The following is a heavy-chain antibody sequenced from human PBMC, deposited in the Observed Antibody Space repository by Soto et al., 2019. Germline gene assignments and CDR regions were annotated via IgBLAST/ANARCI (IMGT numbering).Heavy chain of an antibody. CDR1: GFTFGDSY. Sequence: LRLSCAGSGFTFGDSYMSWIRQAPGKGLEWLSYISPGSRYPAYADSVKGRFTSSRDNAKRSLYLQMNSLRDEDTAVYYCAKRDGDTGSFDYYYGMDVWGQGTTVTVSS. J-gene: IGHJ6*02. D-gene: IGHD3-10*01. CDR2: ISPGSRYP. V-gene: IGHV3-11*06. CDR3: AKRDGDTGSFDYYYGMDV.